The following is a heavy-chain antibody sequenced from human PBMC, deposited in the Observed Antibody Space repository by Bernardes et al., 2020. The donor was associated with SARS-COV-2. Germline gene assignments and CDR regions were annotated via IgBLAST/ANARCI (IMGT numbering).Heavy chain of an antibody. CDR1: GYTFTTYD. Sequence: ASVKVSCKASGYTFTTYDINWVRQAPGQGLEWMGWVNPNSGNTDYAQKFKGRVTLTRNTLTNTAYLELNSLRPDDTAVYYCARHPTVLTDDSFYYSGLDVWGQGTTVTVSS. CDR2: VNPNSGNT. D-gene: IGHD4-17*01. J-gene: IGHJ6*02. V-gene: IGHV1-8*01. CDR3: ARHPTVLTDDSFYYSGLDV.